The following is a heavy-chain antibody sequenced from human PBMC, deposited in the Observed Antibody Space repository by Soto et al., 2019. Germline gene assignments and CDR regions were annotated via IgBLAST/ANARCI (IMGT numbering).Heavy chain of an antibody. Sequence: QVQLVQSGAEVKKPGSSVKVSCKASGGTFSSYAISWVRQAPGQGLEWMGGIIPIFGTANYAQKCQGRVTITADSSTSTAYMALGRLRSEDTAVYSCARHVPAAGYYYGMDVWGPGTTVTVSS. D-gene: IGHD2-2*01. V-gene: IGHV1-69*12. J-gene: IGHJ6*02. CDR1: GGTFSSYA. CDR2: IIPIFGTA. CDR3: ARHVPAAGYYYGMDV.